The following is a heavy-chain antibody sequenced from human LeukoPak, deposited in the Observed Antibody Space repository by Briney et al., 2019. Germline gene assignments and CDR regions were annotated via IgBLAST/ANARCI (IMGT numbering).Heavy chain of an antibody. J-gene: IGHJ4*02. CDR2: IYYSGST. D-gene: IGHD1-14*01. Sequence: SETLSLTCTVSGGSISSYYWSWIRQPPGKGLEWIGYIYYSGSTNYNPSHKSRVTISVDTSKNQFSLKLSSVTAADTAVYYCARGRKFFDYWGQGTLVTVSS. CDR3: ARGRKFFDY. V-gene: IGHV4-59*01. CDR1: GGSISSYY.